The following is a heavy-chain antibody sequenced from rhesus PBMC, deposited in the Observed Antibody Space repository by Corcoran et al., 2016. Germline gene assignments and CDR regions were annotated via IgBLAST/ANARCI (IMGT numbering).Heavy chain of an antibody. CDR1: GYSISSGYY. J-gene: IGHJ2*01. V-gene: IGHV4S14*01. CDR2: IYGSGGSN. CDR3: ARVGSSWSEWDTVGTEWYFDL. D-gene: IGHD5-42*01. Sequence: QVQLQESGPGLVKPSETLSLTFAVSGYSISSGYYCGWIRQPPGKGLEWIGSIYGSGGSNYLNPSLKIRRTRAVDTSKDKVSLKLSSVTAADTAGYYWARVGSSWSEWDTVGTEWYFDLWGPGTPITISS.